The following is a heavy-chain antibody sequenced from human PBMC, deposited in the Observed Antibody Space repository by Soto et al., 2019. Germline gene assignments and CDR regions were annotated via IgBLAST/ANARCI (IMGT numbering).Heavy chain of an antibody. D-gene: IGHD6-6*01. V-gene: IGHV3-73*01. Sequence: GGSLRLSCAASGFTFSGSAMHWVRQASGKGLEWVGRIRSKANSYATAYAASVKGRFTISRDDSKNTAYLQMNSLKTEDTAVYYCTRLVLGDSSSSYYWGQGTLVTVSS. CDR2: IRSKANSYAT. CDR3: TRLVLGDSSSSYY. J-gene: IGHJ4*02. CDR1: GFTFSGSA.